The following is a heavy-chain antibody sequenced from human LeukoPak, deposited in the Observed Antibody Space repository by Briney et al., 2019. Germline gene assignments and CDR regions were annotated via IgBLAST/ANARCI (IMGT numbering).Heavy chain of an antibody. V-gene: IGHV4-34*01. J-gene: IGHJ3*02. CDR1: GGSFSGYY. CDR2: INHSGST. D-gene: IGHD6-13*01. Sequence: KTSETLSLTCAVYGGSFSGYYWSWIRQPPGKGLEWIGEINHSGSTNYNPSLRSRVTISVDTSKNQFSLKLSSVTAADTAVYYCARGDIAAAGTDAFDIWGQETMVTVSS. CDR3: ARGDIAAAGTDAFDI.